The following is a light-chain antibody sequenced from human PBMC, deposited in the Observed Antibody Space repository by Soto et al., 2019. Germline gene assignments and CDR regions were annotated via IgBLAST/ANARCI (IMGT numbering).Light chain of an antibody. CDR3: QQSAGSPLT. J-gene: IGKJ1*01. Sequence: EIVLTQSPGTLSLSPGERATLSCRASQSVTNNYVVWYQQKPRQAPRLLIHDASSRATGITDRFSGSGSATDFTLTISRLELEDFAVYYCQQSAGSPLTFGQGTRVDIK. CDR2: DAS. V-gene: IGKV3-20*01. CDR1: QSVTNNY.